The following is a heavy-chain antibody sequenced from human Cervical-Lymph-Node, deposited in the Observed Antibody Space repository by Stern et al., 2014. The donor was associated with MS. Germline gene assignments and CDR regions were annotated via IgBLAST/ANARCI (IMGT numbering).Heavy chain of an antibody. J-gene: IGHJ5*02. CDR3: ARGIVTNRPAATLHNLFDP. CDR2: LIPMLGLA. D-gene: IGHD2-15*01. CDR1: GGTFSSSYA. V-gene: IGHV1-69*09. Sequence: QVQLVESGAEVKKPGSSVNVSCKASGGTFSSSYAVSWVRQAPGQGLEWMGRLIPMLGLANYEQKFQTRLPITQDKSSSTVYMRLSSLTSEDTDLYYCARGIVTNRPAATLHNLFDPWGQGTLVTVSS.